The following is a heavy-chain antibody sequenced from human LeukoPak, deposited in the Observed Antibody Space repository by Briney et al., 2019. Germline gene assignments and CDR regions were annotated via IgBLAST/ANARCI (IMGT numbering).Heavy chain of an antibody. V-gene: IGHV1-2*02. CDR2: INPNSGGT. Sequence: ASVKVSCKASGYTFTGYYMHWVRQAPGQGLEWMGWINPNSGGTNYAQKLQGRATMTRDTSISTAYMELSRLRSDDTAVYYCARGLWTDIDYWGQGTLVTVSS. CDR1: GYTFTGYY. D-gene: IGHD5-18*01. J-gene: IGHJ4*02. CDR3: ARGLWTDIDY.